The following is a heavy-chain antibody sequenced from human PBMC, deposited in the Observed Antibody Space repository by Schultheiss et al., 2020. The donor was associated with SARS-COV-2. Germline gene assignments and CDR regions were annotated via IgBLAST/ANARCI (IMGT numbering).Heavy chain of an antibody. V-gene: IGHV4-34*01. J-gene: IGHJ6*02. CDR3: ASHGGLGSGYYSRGYYYYGMDV. Sequence: SQTLSLTCAVYGDSLRGYSWSWIRQPPGKGLEWIGEINHSGRTNYKPSLQSRVTISVDTSKNQFSLKLSSVTAADTAVYYCASHGGLGSGYYSRGYYYYGMDVWGQGTTVTVS. CDR2: INHSGRT. D-gene: IGHD3-22*01. CDR1: GDSLRGYS.